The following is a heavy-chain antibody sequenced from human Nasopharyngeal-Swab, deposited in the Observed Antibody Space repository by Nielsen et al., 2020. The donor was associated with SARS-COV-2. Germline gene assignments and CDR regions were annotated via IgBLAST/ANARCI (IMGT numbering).Heavy chain of an antibody. CDR1: GLTFDNHW. J-gene: IGHJ6*02. Sequence: GESLKISCAASGLTFDNHWMTWVRQAPGKGLEWVATIKPDGSEKYYVDSVKGRFTISRDNAKNSLYLQVNSLRAEDTAVYYCARHNWNDDGMDVWGQGTTVTVSS. CDR3: ARHNWNDDGMDV. V-gene: IGHV3-7*01. D-gene: IGHD1-20*01. CDR2: IKPDGSEK.